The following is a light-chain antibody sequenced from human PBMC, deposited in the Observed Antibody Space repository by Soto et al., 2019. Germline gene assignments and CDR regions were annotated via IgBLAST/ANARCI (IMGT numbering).Light chain of an antibody. J-gene: IGKJ1*01. CDR3: QQYKSYWT. Sequence: DIQMTQCPATLSASVGDSVTITCRASQSITNWLAWYQLKPGKAPKLLIHEASNLHSGVSSRFTGSGSGTDFTLTITSLQTEDFATYYCQQYKSYWTFGQGTRVDLK. CDR1: QSITNW. V-gene: IGKV1-5*03. CDR2: EAS.